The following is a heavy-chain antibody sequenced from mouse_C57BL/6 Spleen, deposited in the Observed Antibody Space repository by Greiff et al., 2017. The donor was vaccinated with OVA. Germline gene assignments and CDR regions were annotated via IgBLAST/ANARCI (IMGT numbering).Heavy chain of an antibody. Sequence: EVKVVESGGDLVKPGGSLKLSCAASGFTFSSYGMSWVRQTPDKRLEWVATISSGGSSTYYPDSVKGRFSIPREDAKNTLSLQMSSLKSEDTAMYYCSRHDPSGYRYFDVWGTGTTVTVSS. CDR1: GFTFSSYG. V-gene: IGHV5-6*01. CDR2: ISSGGSST. CDR3: SRHDPSGYRYFDV. J-gene: IGHJ1*03.